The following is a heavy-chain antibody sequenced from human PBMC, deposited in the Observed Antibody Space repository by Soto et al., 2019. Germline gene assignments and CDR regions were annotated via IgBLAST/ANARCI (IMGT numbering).Heavy chain of an antibody. Sequence: SETLSLTCTVSGGSISSSSYYWGWIRQPPGKGLEWIGSIYYSGSTYYNPSLKSRVTISVDTSKNQFTLKLSSVTAADTAVYYCARQDIVVVPAAMLGGWFDYWGQGTLVTVSS. CDR1: GGSISSSSYY. V-gene: IGHV4-39*01. D-gene: IGHD2-2*01. J-gene: IGHJ5*01. CDR2: IYYSGST. CDR3: ARQDIVVVPAAMLGGWFDY.